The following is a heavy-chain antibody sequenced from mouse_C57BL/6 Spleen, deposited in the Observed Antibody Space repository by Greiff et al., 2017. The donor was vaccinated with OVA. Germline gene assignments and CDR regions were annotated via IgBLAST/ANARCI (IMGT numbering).Heavy chain of an antibody. CDR3: ARAGYYAYAMDY. D-gene: IGHD2-3*01. Sequence: EVQLVESGPGLVKPSQSLSLTCSVTGYSITSGYYWNWIRQFPGNKLEWMGYISYDGSNNYNPSLKNRISITRDTSKNQFFLKLNSVTTEDTATYYCARAGYYAYAMDYWGQGTSVTVSS. V-gene: IGHV3-6*01. J-gene: IGHJ4*01. CDR1: GYSITSGYY. CDR2: ISYDGSN.